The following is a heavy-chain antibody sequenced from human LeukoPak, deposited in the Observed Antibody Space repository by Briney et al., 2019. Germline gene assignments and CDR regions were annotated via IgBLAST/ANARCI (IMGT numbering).Heavy chain of an antibody. D-gene: IGHD5/OR15-5a*01. CDR1: GFTFSSYS. Sequence: GGSLRLSCATSGFTFSSYSMNWIRQAPGKGLEWVSYISSSGRPIYYADSVKGRFIISRDNAKNTLYLQMNSLRAEDTAVYYCAKDLSVSTLFLDYWGQGTLVTVSA. CDR2: ISSSGRPI. J-gene: IGHJ4*02. V-gene: IGHV3-48*01. CDR3: AKDLSVSTLFLDY.